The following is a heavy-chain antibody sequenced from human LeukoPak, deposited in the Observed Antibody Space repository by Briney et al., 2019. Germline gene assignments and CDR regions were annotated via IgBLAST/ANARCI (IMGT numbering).Heavy chain of an antibody. J-gene: IGHJ4*02. D-gene: IGHD3-10*01. V-gene: IGHV3-11*06. Sequence: SAGSLSLSCAASGFTFSDYYMSWIRQPPGKGLEWVSYISTSSSYTNYADSVKGRFTISRDNAKNSLSLQMNSLRAEETAIYYCARAYGQVYFDNWGQGTLVTVSS. CDR3: ARAYGQVYFDN. CDR1: GFTFSDYY. CDR2: ISTSSSYT.